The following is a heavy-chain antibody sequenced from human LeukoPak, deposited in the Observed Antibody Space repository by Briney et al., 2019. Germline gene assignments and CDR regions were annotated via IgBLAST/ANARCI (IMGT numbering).Heavy chain of an antibody. D-gene: IGHD2-15*01. CDR1: GFSFRGYW. CDR3: ARANGPPID. J-gene: IGHJ4*02. V-gene: IGHV3-74*01. CDR2: IDSDGTTT. Sequence: GGSLRLSCAASGFSFRGYWMHWVRQAPGKGLVWVSDIDSDGTTTRYADSVKGRFTISRDNANNKLYLQMNSLRAEDTAVYYCARANGPPIDWGQGTLVTVSS.